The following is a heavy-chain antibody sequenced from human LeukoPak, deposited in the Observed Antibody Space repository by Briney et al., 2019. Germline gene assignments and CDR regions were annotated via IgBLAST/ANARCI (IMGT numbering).Heavy chain of an antibody. Sequence: PSETLSLTCTVSGGSISSYYWSWIRQPPGKGLEWIGCIYYSGSTNYNPSLKSRVTISVDTSKNQFSLKLSSVTAADTAVYYCASSMVRGVIIWVYFDYWGQGTLVTVSS. D-gene: IGHD3-10*01. CDR3: ASSMVRGVIIWVYFDY. V-gene: IGHV4-59*12. J-gene: IGHJ4*02. CDR2: IYYSGST. CDR1: GGSISSYY.